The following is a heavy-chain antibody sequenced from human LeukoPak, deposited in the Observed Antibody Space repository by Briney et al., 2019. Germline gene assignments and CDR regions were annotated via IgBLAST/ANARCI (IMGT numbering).Heavy chain of an antibody. CDR1: GGSISSSSYY. V-gene: IGHV4-39*01. CDR2: IYYSGST. Sequence: KPSETLSLTCTVSGGSISSSSYYWGWIRQPPGKGLEWIGSIYYSGSTYYNPSLKSRVTISVDTSKNQFSLKLSSVTAADTAVYHCARQPLVPAAISQGGWFDPWGQGTQVTVSS. J-gene: IGHJ5*02. CDR3: ARQPLVPAAISQGGWFDP. D-gene: IGHD2-2*02.